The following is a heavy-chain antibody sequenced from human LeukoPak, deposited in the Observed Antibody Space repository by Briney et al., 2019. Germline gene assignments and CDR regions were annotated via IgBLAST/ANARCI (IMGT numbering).Heavy chain of an antibody. V-gene: IGHV4-59*01. J-gene: IGHJ2*01. CDR3: ARDFGGSDGYTGYWFFDL. CDR2: IYYSGST. CDR1: GGSLTSYY. Sequence: PSETLSLTCSVPGGSLTSYYWSWIRQPPGKGLEWIGYIYYSGSTNYNPSLKSQVTISVDTSKNQFSLTLSSVTAADMAVYYCARDFGGSDGYTGYWFFDLWGRGTLVTVSS. D-gene: IGHD5-24*01.